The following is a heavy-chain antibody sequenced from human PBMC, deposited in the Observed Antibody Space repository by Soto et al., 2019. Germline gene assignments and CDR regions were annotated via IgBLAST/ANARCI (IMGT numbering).Heavy chain of an antibody. CDR1: GYSVSSSDYY. V-gene: IGHV4-39*01. J-gene: IGHJ6*02. CDR2: MFYSGLT. Sequence: SETLSLTCIVSGYSVSSSDYYWSWIRQPPGKGLEWIGSMFYSGLTYYNPSLKSRVTLSVDTSKNQFTVRLNSVTAADTAVYYCAPLSVSLSGPYGIHVWGQGTTVTVSS. D-gene: IGHD2-15*01. CDR3: APLSVSLSGPYGIHV.